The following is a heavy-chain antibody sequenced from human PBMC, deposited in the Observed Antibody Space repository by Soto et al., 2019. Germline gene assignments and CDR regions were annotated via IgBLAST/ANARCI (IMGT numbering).Heavy chain of an antibody. D-gene: IGHD3-22*01. V-gene: IGHV2-5*01. CDR1: GFLLMTTGAG. CDR2: SYWNDYK. CDR3: AHYSFGGSGYYPHDAFDI. Sequence: GPTLANPTYICGLTWPFCGFLLMTTGAGVGWIRQPPGKALEWLALSYWNDYKRYSPSLKSRLTITTNTSKYQVVLTLTNMDPVDTATYCCAHYSFGGSGYYPHDAFDIWGQGTMVTVSS. J-gene: IGHJ3*02.